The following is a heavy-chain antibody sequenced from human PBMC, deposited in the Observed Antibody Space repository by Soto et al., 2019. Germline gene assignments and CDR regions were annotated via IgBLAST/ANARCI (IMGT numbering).Heavy chain of an antibody. CDR1: VGTFSNFP. J-gene: IGHJ3*02. V-gene: IGHV1-69*13. D-gene: IGHD3-22*01. CDR2: LIPLFGTP. CDR3: ASPYQYDSRAYLGAFDN. Sequence: SGKVSCKASVGTFSNFPISWVRQAPGQGLEWMGGLIPLFGTPKYAQKFQGRVTIIADESTSTAYMELRSLRSEDTAVYYCASPYQYDSRAYLGAFDNWGQGPMVTVS.